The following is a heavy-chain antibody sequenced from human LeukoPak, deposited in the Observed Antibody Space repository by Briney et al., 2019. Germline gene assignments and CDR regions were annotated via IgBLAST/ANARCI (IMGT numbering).Heavy chain of an antibody. J-gene: IGHJ4*02. CDR1: GYSFTSYW. V-gene: IGHV5-51*01. CDR3: ARQKVTMVRGIITTEYFDY. Sequence: PGESLKISCKGSGYSFTSYWIAWVRQMPGKGLEWMGIIYPGDSNTRYSPSFQGHVTISADKSISTAYLQWSSLMASDTAMYYCARQKVTMVRGIITTEYFDYWGQGTLVTVSS. CDR2: IYPGDSNT. D-gene: IGHD3-10*01.